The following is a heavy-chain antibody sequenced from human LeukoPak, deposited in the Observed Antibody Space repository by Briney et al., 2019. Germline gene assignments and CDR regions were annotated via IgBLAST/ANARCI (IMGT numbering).Heavy chain of an antibody. CDR2: ISAYNGNT. D-gene: IGHD3-3*01. CDR3: ARVGGRLRFLEWLLRPYYYYYMDV. CDR1: GYTFTSYG. Sequence: ASVKVSCKASGYTFTSYGINWVRQAPGQGLEWMGRISAYNGNTNYAQKLQGRVTMTTDTSTSTAYMELRSLRSDDTAVYYCARVGGRLRFLEWLLRPYYYYYMDVWGKGTTVTVSS. V-gene: IGHV1-18*01. J-gene: IGHJ6*03.